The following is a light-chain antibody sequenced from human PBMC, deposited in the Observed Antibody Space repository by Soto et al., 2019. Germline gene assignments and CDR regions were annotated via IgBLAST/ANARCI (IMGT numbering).Light chain of an antibody. CDR1: QSLLHSNGYNY. Sequence: DIVMTQSPLSLPVTPGEPASISCRSSQSLLHSNGYNYLDWYLQKSGQSPQLLIYLGSTRASGVPDRFNGSGSGTDFTLKIRRVEAGDVGVYYCMQPLHTPWTFGQGTKVDIK. CDR3: MQPLHTPWT. J-gene: IGKJ1*01. V-gene: IGKV2-28*01. CDR2: LGS.